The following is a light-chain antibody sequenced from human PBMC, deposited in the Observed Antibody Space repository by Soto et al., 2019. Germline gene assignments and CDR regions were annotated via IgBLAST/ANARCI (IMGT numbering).Light chain of an antibody. CDR1: SSDVGNYNL. J-gene: IGLJ1*01. CDR2: VVS. Sequence: QSALTQPASVSGSPGQSITISCSGTSSDVGNYNLVSWYQDHPGKAPKLIISVVSNRPSGVSNRFSGSKSGNTASLTISGLQAEDEADYYCSSYRSGGTFVFGSGTKVTVL. V-gene: IGLV2-14*02. CDR3: SSYRSGGTFV.